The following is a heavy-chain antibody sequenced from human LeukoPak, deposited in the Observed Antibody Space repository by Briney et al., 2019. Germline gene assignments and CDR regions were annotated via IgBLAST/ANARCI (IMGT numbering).Heavy chain of an antibody. Sequence: PGGSLRLSCAASGFTFSSYWMNWVRQAPGKGLEWVANINQDGSGKYYVDSVKGRFTISRGNAKNSLYLQMSSLRVEDTAVYYCARDGAPDAHCSSTSCAIRWGQGTLVTVSS. D-gene: IGHD2-2*01. CDR1: GFTFSSYW. V-gene: IGHV3-7*01. J-gene: IGHJ4*02. CDR2: INQDGSGK. CDR3: ARDGAPDAHCSSTSCAIR.